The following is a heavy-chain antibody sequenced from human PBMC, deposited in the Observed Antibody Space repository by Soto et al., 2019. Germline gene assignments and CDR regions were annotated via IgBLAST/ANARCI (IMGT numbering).Heavy chain of an antibody. CDR2: ISSSSSYI. Sequence: GGSLRLSCAASGFTFSSYSMNWVRQAPGKGLEWVSSISSSSSYIYYADSVKGRFTISRDNAKNSLYLQMNSLRAEDTALYYCARDEAFGFGRNWFDPWGQGTLVTVSS. J-gene: IGHJ5*02. CDR3: ARDEAFGFGRNWFDP. V-gene: IGHV3-21*01. D-gene: IGHD3-10*01. CDR1: GFTFSSYS.